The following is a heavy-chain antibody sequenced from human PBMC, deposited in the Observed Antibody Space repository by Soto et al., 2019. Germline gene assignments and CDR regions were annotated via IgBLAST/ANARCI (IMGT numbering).Heavy chain of an antibody. V-gene: IGHV3-30-3*01. Sequence: GGSLRLSCAASGFTFSSYAMHWVRQAPGKGLEWVAVISYDGSNKYYADSVKGRFTISRDNSKNTLYLQMNSLRAEDTAVYYCARALPRFPGAFDIWGQGTMVTVSS. J-gene: IGHJ3*02. CDR3: ARALPRFPGAFDI. CDR2: ISYDGSNK. CDR1: GFTFSSYA. D-gene: IGHD3-10*01.